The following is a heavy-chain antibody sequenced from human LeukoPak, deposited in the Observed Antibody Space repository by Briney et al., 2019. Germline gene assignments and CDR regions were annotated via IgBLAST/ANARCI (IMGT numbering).Heavy chain of an antibody. CDR1: GFTFSSYA. Sequence: RTGGSLRLSCAASGFTFSSYAMSWVRQAPGKGLEWVSAISGSGGSTYYADSVKGRFTISRDNSKNTLYLQMNSLRAEDTAVYYCAREDYYDSSGYSHRFDYWGQGTLVTVSS. D-gene: IGHD3-22*01. CDR3: AREDYYDSSGYSHRFDY. CDR2: ISGSGGST. V-gene: IGHV3-23*01. J-gene: IGHJ4*02.